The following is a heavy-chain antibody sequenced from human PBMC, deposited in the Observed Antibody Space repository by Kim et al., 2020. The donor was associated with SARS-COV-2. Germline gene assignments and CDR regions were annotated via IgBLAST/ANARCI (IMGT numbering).Heavy chain of an antibody. CDR1: GFTFSNAW. V-gene: IGHV3-15*01. CDR3: ATYRAVAGISKGLTPFDY. CDR2: IKSKTDGGTT. J-gene: IGHJ4*02. Sequence: GGSLRLSCTASGFTFSNAWMSWVRQAPGKGLEWVGRIKSKTDGGTTDYAAPVKGRITISRDESNNTMYLQMNSLKTEDTAVYYCATYRAVAGISKGLTPFDYWGQGSLVTVSS. D-gene: IGHD2-21*01.